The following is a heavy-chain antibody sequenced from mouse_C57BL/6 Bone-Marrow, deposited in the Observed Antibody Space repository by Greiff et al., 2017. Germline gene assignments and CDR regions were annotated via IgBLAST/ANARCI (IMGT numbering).Heavy chain of an antibody. CDR2: ISNLAYSI. CDR3: ARSLKGAMDY. CDR1: GFTFSDYG. V-gene: IGHV5-15*01. Sequence: EVKLMESGGGLVQPGGSLKLSCAASGFTFSDYGMAWVRQAPRKGPEWVAFISNLAYSIYYADTVTGRFTISRENAKNTLYLEMSSLRSEDTAMYYCARSLKGAMDYWGQGTSVTVSS. J-gene: IGHJ4*01.